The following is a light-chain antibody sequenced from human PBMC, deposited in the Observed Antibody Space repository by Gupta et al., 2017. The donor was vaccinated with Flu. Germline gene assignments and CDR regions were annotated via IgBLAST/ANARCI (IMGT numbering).Light chain of an antibody. J-gene: IGKJ1*01. CDR3: QQYGDSPRT. Sequence: EIVLTQSPGTLSLSPGEVATLSCRASQSVSRNYLAWYQQKPGQAPRLLIYGASNRATGIPDRFSGRGSGTDFTLTISRLEPEDFAMYYCQQYGDSPRTFGQGTKVEIK. CDR2: GAS. CDR1: QSVSRNY. V-gene: IGKV3-20*01.